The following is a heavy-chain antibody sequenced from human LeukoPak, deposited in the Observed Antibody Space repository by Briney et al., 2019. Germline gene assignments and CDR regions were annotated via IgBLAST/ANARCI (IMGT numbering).Heavy chain of an antibody. Sequence: ASVKVSCKASGGTFSSYTISWVLQAPGQGLEWMGRIIPILGIANYAQKFQGRVTITADKSTSTAYMELSSLRSEDTAVYYCARDRYGDYSNWFDPWGQGTLVTVSS. CDR2: IIPILGIA. V-gene: IGHV1-69*04. CDR3: ARDRYGDYSNWFDP. CDR1: GGTFSSYT. D-gene: IGHD4-17*01. J-gene: IGHJ5*02.